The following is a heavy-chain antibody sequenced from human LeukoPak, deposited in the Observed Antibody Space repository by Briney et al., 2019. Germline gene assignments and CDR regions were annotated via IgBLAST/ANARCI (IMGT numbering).Heavy chain of an antibody. Sequence: SETLSLTCTVSGDSITSSDYCWGWIRQPPGKGLEWIASIYHSGSTYYNPSLKSRVTISVDTSKNHFSLMLSSVSAADTAVYHCARHVPHENGNKRGFEHWGQGTLVTVSP. J-gene: IGHJ4*02. D-gene: IGHD2/OR15-2a*01. CDR1: GDSITSSDYC. V-gene: IGHV4-39*01. CDR2: IYHSGST. CDR3: ARHVPHENGNKRGFEH.